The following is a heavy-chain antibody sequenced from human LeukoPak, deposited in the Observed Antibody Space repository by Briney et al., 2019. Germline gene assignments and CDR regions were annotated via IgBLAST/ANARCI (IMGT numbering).Heavy chain of an antibody. J-gene: IGHJ4*02. V-gene: IGHV4-30-2*01. CDR2: IYHSGST. CDR1: GGSISSGGYS. Sequence: SQTLSLTCAVSGGSISSGGYSWSWIRQPPGQGLEWIGYIYHSGSTYYNPSLKSRVTISVDRSKNQFSLKLSSVTAADTAVYYCARSKPPLYYYDSSGYFDYWGQGTLVTVSS. CDR3: ARSKPPLYYYDSSGYFDY. D-gene: IGHD3-22*01.